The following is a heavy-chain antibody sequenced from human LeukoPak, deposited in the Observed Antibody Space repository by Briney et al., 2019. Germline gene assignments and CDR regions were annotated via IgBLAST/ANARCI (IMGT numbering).Heavy chain of an antibody. Sequence: SETLSLTCTVSGGSISSYYWSWIRQPPGKGLEWIGYIYYSGSTNYNPSLKSRVTISVDTSKNQFSLKLSSVTAADTAVYYCARDRYYYGSGRPPYYYGMDVRGQGTTVTVSS. J-gene: IGHJ6*02. CDR3: ARDRYYYGSGRPPYYYGMDV. CDR2: IYYSGST. CDR1: GGSISSYY. V-gene: IGHV4-59*01. D-gene: IGHD3-10*01.